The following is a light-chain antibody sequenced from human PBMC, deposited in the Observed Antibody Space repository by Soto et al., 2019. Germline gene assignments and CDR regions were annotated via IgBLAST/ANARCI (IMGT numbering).Light chain of an antibody. CDR3: QQRSNWPPEIT. CDR2: GAS. J-gene: IGKJ3*01. Sequence: EIVMTQSPATLSVSPGESATLSCRASQSVSSDLAWYQQKPGQAPRLLIYGASSRATGIPARFSGSGSGTDFTLTISSLEPEDFAVYYCQQRSNWPPEITFGPGTKVD. V-gene: IGKV3-11*01. CDR1: QSVSSD.